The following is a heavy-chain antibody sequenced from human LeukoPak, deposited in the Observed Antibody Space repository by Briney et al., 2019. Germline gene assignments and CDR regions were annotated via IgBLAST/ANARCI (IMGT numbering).Heavy chain of an antibody. J-gene: IGHJ4*02. D-gene: IGHD2-2*01. Sequence: SETLSLTCAVYGGSFSGYYWTWIRQPPGKGLEWIGEINHSGSTNYNSSLKSRVTISVDTSKNQFSLKLNSVTAADTAVYYCARMGYCSTTNCYGGGDFDYWGQGTLVTVSS. CDR1: GGSFSGYY. CDR3: ARMGYCSTTNCYGGGDFDY. CDR2: INHSGST. V-gene: IGHV4-34*01.